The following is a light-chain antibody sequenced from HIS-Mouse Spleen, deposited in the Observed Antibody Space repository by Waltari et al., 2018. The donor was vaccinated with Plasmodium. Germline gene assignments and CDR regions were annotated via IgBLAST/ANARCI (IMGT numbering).Light chain of an antibody. V-gene: IGLV2-8*01. J-gene: IGLJ2*01. CDR1: SSDVGGYNY. Sequence: QSALTQPPSASGSPGQSVTISCTGTSSDVGGYNYVSWYQQHPGKAPKLMIYEVSKRPSGVPDRFSGSKSGNTATLTSSGTQAMDEADYYGQAWDSSTVVFGGGTKLTVL. CDR3: QAWDSSTVV. CDR2: EVS.